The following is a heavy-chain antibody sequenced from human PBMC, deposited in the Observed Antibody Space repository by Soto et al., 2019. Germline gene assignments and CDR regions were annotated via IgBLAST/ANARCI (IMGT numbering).Heavy chain of an antibody. CDR1: GFTFSTYA. Sequence: GGSLRLSCLVSGFTFSTYAMNWVRQAPGKGLEWVSAISGSGGNTYYADSVRGRFTISRDNSKNTLYLQMKSLRADDTAVYYCAKTGFLEWLSTNDAFDLWGQGTMVTVSS. CDR3: AKTGFLEWLSTNDAFDL. D-gene: IGHD3-3*01. CDR2: ISGSGGNT. V-gene: IGHV3-23*01. J-gene: IGHJ3*01.